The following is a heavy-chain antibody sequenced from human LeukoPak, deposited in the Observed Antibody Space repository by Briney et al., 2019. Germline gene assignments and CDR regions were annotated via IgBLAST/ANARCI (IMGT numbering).Heavy chain of an antibody. D-gene: IGHD6-6*01. CDR3: ARAGGEYTSSSLDS. V-gene: IGHV1-18*01. Sequence: ASVKVSCKASGYTFTSYGISWVRQAPGQGLEWMGWISAYNGNTNYAQKVQGRVTMTTDTSTNTAYMELRSLRSDDTAVYYCARAGGEYTSSSLDSWGQGTLVTASS. CDR2: ISAYNGNT. CDR1: GYTFTSYG. J-gene: IGHJ4*02.